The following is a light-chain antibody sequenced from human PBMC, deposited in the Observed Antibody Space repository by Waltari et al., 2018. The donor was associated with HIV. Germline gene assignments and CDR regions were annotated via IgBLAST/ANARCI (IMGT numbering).Light chain of an antibody. CDR3: QQYYSVPPT. V-gene: IGKV4-1*01. J-gene: IGKJ1*01. CDR2: WAS. CDR1: QTVLYTSNNINY. Sequence: DIVMTQSPDSLAVSPGERATINCKSSQTVLYTSNNINYLAWYQQKPGQPPKLLIYWASTRESGVPDRFSGSGSGTDFTLTISSLQAEDVAVYFCQQYYSVPPTFGQGTKVEIK.